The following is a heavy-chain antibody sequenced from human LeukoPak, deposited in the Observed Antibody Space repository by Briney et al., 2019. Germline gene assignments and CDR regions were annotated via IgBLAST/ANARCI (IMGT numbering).Heavy chain of an antibody. Sequence: ASVKVSCKVSGYTLTEFSMHWVRQASGKGLEWMGGFDPEDGETIYAQKFQGRVTMTEDTSTDTAHLELSSLRSEDTAVYCCASSVDLVANYYFDHWGQGTLVTVSS. V-gene: IGHV1-24*01. CDR2: FDPEDGET. CDR1: GYTLTEFS. D-gene: IGHD5-12*01. CDR3: ASSVDLVANYYFDH. J-gene: IGHJ4*02.